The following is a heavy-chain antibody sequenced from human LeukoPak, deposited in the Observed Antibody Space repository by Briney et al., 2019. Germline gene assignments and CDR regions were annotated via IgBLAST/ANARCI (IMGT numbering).Heavy chain of an antibody. CDR1: GFTFSSYS. CDR2: ISSSSSYI. J-gene: IGHJ2*01. V-gene: IGHV3-21*01. CDR3: ARDSSYCSGGSCYSVWYFDL. D-gene: IGHD2-15*01. Sequence: PGGSLRLSCAASGFTFSSYSMNWVRQAPGKGLEWVSSISSSSSYIYYADSVKGRSTISRDNAKNSLYLQMNSLRAEDTVVYYCARDSSYCSGGSCYSVWYFDLWGRGTMVTVSS.